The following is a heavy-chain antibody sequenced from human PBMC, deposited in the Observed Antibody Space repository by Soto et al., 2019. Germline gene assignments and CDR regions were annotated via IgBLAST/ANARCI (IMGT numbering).Heavy chain of an antibody. J-gene: IGHJ3*02. D-gene: IGHD6-13*01. V-gene: IGHV4-4*07. Sequence: SETLSLTCTVCGGSISSYYWSWIRQPAGKGLEWIGRIYTSGSTNYNPSLKSRVTMSVDTSKNQFSLKLSSVTAADTAVYYCARDRDSSSWYSGDAFDIWGQGTMVTVSS. CDR2: IYTSGST. CDR3: ARDRDSSSWYSGDAFDI. CDR1: GGSISSYY.